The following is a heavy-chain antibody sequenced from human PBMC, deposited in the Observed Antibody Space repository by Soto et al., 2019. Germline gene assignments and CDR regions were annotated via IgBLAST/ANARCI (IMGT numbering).Heavy chain of an antibody. CDR1: GCTFTSYA. J-gene: IGHJ4*02. D-gene: IGHD6-19*01. CDR3: ARAEAYLAVAGTMVFFY. Sequence: ASVKVSCKASGCTFTSYAMHWVRQAPGQRLEWMGWINAGNGNTKYSQKFQGRVTITRDTSASTAYMELSSLRSEDTAVYYCARAEAYLAVAGTMVFFYWGQGTLVTVSS. V-gene: IGHV1-3*01. CDR2: INAGNGNT.